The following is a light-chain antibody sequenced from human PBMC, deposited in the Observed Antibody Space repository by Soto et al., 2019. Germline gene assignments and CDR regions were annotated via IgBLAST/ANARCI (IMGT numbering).Light chain of an antibody. CDR2: LGS. J-gene: IGKJ1*01. CDR3: MQPLQSWT. V-gene: IGKV2-28*01. Sequence: DIVMTQSALSLPVTPGEPASISCRSSQSLLHSNGYNYLDWYLQKPGQSPQLLIYLGSNRASGVPDRFSGSGSGTDFTMKISRVEAEDVGVYYCMQPLQSWTFGQGTKVDIK. CDR1: QSLLHSNGYNY.